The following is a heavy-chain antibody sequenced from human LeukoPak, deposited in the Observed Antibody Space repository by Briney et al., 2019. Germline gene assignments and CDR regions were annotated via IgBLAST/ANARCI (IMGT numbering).Heavy chain of an antibody. Sequence: PGGSLRLSCAASGFTFSSYSMNWVRQAPGKGLEWVSFISSGSSYIYYADSVKGRFTISRDNAKNSLYLEMNSLRDEDTAVYYCARDKIVVATNFDSWGQGTLVTVSS. CDR2: ISSGSSYI. CDR1: GFTFSSYS. D-gene: IGHD1-26*01. J-gene: IGHJ4*02. V-gene: IGHV3-21*01. CDR3: ARDKIVVATNFDS.